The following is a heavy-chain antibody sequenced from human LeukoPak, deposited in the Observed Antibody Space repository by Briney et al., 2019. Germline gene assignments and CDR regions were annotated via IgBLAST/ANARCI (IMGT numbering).Heavy chain of an antibody. Sequence: PSQTLSLTCTVSGGSISSGDYYWSWIRQPPGKGLEWIGYIYYSGSTYYNPSLKSRVTISVDTSKNQFSLKLSSVTAADTAVYYWASGGGVGLMDVWGKGTTVTVSS. CDR3: ASGGGVGLMDV. CDR1: GGSISSGDYY. V-gene: IGHV4-30-4*08. J-gene: IGHJ6*03. CDR2: IYYSGST. D-gene: IGHD3-16*01.